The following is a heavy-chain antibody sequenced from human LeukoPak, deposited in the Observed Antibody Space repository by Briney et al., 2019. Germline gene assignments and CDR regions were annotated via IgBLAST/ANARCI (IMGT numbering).Heavy chain of an antibody. CDR1: GCTFTSYA. D-gene: IGHD3-10*01. Sequence: AASVKVSCKASGCTFTSYAMNWVRQAPGQGLEWMGWINTNTGNPTYAQGFTGRFVFSLDTSVSTAYLQISSLKAEDTAVYYCARDLGLWFGELLNWFDPWGQGTLVTVSS. CDR3: ARDLGLWFGELLNWFDP. J-gene: IGHJ5*02. CDR2: INTNTGNP. V-gene: IGHV7-4-1*02.